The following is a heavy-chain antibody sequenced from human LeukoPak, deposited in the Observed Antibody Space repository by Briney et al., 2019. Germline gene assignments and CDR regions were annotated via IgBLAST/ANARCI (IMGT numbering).Heavy chain of an antibody. D-gene: IGHD4-17*01. Sequence: KPSETLSLTCTVSGGYIGSYYWSCIRQPAGKGLEWIGRIYTSENTDYNPSLKSRVTMSVDMSTSQFSLRLTSVTAADTAVYYCAREGDYGDYSKSFYYMDVWGKGTTVTVSS. CDR1: GGYIGSYY. J-gene: IGHJ6*03. CDR2: IYTSENT. CDR3: AREGDYGDYSKSFYYMDV. V-gene: IGHV4-4*07.